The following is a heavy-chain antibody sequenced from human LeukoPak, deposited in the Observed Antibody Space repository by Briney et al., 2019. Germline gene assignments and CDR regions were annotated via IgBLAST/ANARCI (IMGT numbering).Heavy chain of an antibody. CDR2: IKSTTDGVTT. Sequence: PGGSLRLSCAASGFSFKDAWMSWVRQAPGKGLEWVCRIKSTTDGVTTDYAAPVKGRFTISRDDSRNTLYLQLNSLKTEDTALYYCTRIRGYSAYDFNYWGQGTLVTVSS. V-gene: IGHV3-15*01. CDR1: GFSFKDAW. CDR3: TRIRGYSAYDFNY. D-gene: IGHD5-12*01. J-gene: IGHJ4*02.